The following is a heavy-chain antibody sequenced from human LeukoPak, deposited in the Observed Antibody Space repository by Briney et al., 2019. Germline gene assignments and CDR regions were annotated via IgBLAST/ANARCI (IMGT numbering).Heavy chain of an antibody. CDR3: ARLFYLRAAGTDYYYIVDV. CDR2: IYYSGST. CDR1: GGSISSYY. V-gene: IGHV4-59*08. J-gene: IGHJ6*03. Sequence: SETLSLTCTVCGGSISSYYWSWIRQPPGKGLEWIGYIYYSGSTDYNPSLKSRVGISVDTSKNQFSLTLSPVTAADTAVYYCARLFYLRAAGTDYYYIVDVWGKGTTVTVSS. D-gene: IGHD6-13*01.